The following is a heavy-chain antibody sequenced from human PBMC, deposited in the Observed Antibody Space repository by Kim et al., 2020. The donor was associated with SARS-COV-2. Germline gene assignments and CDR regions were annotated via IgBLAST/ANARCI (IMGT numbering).Heavy chain of an antibody. CDR1: SDSISSYY. V-gene: IGHV4-59*01. J-gene: IGHJ4*02. CDR2: IYYSGST. Sequence: SETLSLTCSVSSDSISSYYCSGIRQLPGKGLEWLGYIYYSGSTDYNPSLKSRVTISWDTSNNQFSPDRTSVTDADTAVNYWSRAAGRGSWHLFDYWWQG. CDR3: SRAAGRGSWHLFDY. D-gene: IGHD6-13*01.